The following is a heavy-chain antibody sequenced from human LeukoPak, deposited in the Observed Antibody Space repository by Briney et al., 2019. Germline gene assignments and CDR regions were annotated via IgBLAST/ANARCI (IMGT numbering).Heavy chain of an antibody. V-gene: IGHV4-34*01. Sequence: SETLSLTCAVYIESFSGYYWTWIRQPPGKGLEWIGEINHSGSTNYNPSLKSRVTISVDTSKNQFSLKLSSVTAADTAVYYCARAWMVDYYYMDVWGKGTTVTVSS. CDR3: ARAWMVDYYYMDV. D-gene: IGHD3-10*01. CDR1: IESFSGYY. CDR2: INHSGST. J-gene: IGHJ6*03.